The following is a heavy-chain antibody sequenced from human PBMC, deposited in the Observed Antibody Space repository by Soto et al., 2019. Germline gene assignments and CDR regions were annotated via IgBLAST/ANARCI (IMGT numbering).Heavy chain of an antibody. CDR3: ARAHAPTLPFDY. V-gene: IGHV4-59*01. CDR1: CGSMRNVY. Sequence: SETLSLTCTFSCGSMRNVYWSWIRQPPGKRLEWIGFIFHSGNAKYNPSLKSRVTISIDTSKSQFSLSLDSVTAADTAVYFCARAHAPTLPFDYWGLGTLVTVSS. D-gene: IGHD2-15*01. CDR2: IFHSGNA. J-gene: IGHJ4*01.